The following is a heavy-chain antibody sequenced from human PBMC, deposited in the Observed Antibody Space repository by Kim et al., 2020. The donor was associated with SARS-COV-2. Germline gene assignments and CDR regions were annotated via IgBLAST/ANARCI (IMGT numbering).Heavy chain of an antibody. CDR2: INAGNGNT. V-gene: IGHV1-3*01. CDR1: GYTFTSYA. D-gene: IGHD2-2*01. CDR3: ARVMTHIVVVPAAPGGFDY. Sequence: ASVKVSCKASGYTFTSYAMHWVRQAPGQRLEWMGWINAGNGNTKYSQKFQGRVTITRDTSASTAYMELSSLRSEDTAVYYCARVMTHIVVVPAAPGGFDYWGQGTLVTVSS. J-gene: IGHJ4*02.